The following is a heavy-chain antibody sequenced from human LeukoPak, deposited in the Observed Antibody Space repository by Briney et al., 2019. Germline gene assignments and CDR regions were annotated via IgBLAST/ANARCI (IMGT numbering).Heavy chain of an antibody. CDR2: INPNSGGT. J-gene: IGHJ4*02. Sequence: ASVKVSCKASGYTFTGYYMHWVRQAPGQGLEWMGWINPNSGGTNYAQKLQGRVTMTRDTSISTAYMELSRLRSDDTAVYYCARGHCSSTSCHIYSLDYWGQGTLVTVSS. CDR1: GYTFTGYY. CDR3: ARGHCSSTSCHIYSLDY. V-gene: IGHV1-2*02. D-gene: IGHD2-2*02.